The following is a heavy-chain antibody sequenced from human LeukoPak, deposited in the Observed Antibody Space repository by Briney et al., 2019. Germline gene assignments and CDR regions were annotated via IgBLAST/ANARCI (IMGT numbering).Heavy chain of an antibody. CDR1: DGSITRSSYY. J-gene: IGHJ4*02. CDR2: IYYSGIT. V-gene: IGHV4-39*01. D-gene: IGHD2-21*02. Sequence: SETLSLTCTVSDGSITRSSYYWGWIRQTPGEGLVWIGSIYYSGITYYNPSLQGRVTMSVDTSKNQFPLKLNSVTVADTAVYYCARLRVTTGFDYWDQGIPVTVSS. CDR3: ARLRVTTGFDY.